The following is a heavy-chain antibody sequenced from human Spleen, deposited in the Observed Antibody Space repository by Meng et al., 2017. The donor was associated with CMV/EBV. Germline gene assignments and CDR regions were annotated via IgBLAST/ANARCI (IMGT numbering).Heavy chain of an antibody. Sequence: GESLKISCAASGFTFSIFGMHWVRQAPGRGLEWVAFIMYDGSDKYYTDSVKGRFTISRDNAKNSLYLQMNSLRAEDTAVYYCARESRGGPAAIAYWGQGTLVTVSS. J-gene: IGHJ4*02. CDR2: IMYDGSDK. V-gene: IGHV3-30*02. CDR3: ARESRGGPAAIAY. CDR1: GFTFSIFG. D-gene: IGHD2-2*02.